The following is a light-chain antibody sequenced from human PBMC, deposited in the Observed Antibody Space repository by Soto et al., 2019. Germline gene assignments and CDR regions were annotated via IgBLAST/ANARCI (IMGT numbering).Light chain of an antibody. J-gene: IGKJ1*01. CDR1: PSISHL. CDR2: DAS. V-gene: IGKV1-5*01. Sequence: DIQMTQSPSTLSTSVGDRVTITCRASPSISHLLAWYQQKPGKAPNLLIYDASTLYSGVPSRFSGSGSGTEFTLTITSLQPDDFATYYCQQYNSNPPWTFGQGTKVE. CDR3: QQYNSNPPWT.